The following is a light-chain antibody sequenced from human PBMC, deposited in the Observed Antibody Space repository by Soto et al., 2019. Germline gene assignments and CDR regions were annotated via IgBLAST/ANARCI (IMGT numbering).Light chain of an antibody. CDR2: DVS. V-gene: IGLV2-11*01. CDR3: CSFAGSHSVV. J-gene: IGLJ3*02. CDR1: SSDVGGYNY. Sequence: QSVLTQPASVSGSPGQSITISCTGTSSDVGGYNYVSWYQQHPGKAPKLMIYDVSERPSGVPDRFSGSKSGNTASLTISGLQAEDEADYYCCSFAGSHSVVFGGGTKLTVL.